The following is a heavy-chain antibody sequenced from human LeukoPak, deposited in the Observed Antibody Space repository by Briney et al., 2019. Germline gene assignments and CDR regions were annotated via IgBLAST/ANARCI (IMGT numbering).Heavy chain of an antibody. CDR2: INSDGSST. Sequence: GGSLRLSCAASGFTFSSYWMHWVRQAPGEGLVWVSRINSDGSSTSYADSVKGRFTISRDNAKNTLYLQMNSLRAEDTAVYYCAREGPYSSRVPFDYWGQGTLVTVSS. V-gene: IGHV3-74*01. CDR1: GFTFSSYW. CDR3: AREGPYSSRVPFDY. D-gene: IGHD6-19*01. J-gene: IGHJ4*02.